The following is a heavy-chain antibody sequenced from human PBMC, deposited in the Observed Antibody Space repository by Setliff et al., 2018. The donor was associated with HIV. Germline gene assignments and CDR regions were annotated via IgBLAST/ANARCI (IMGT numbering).Heavy chain of an antibody. V-gene: IGHV5-51*01. CDR3: ARFGFGELPYYYGMDV. J-gene: IGHJ6*02. Sequence: PGESLKISCKGSGYSFSTHWIGWVRQMPGKGLEWMGIIYPGDSDTRYSPSFQGQVTISADKSISTAYLQWSSLKASDTAMYYCARFGFGELPYYYGMDVWGQGTTVTVSS. D-gene: IGHD3-10*01. CDR2: IYPGDSDT. CDR1: GYSFSTHW.